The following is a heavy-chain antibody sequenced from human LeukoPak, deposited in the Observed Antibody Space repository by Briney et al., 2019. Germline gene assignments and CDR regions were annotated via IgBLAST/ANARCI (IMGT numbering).Heavy chain of an antibody. CDR3: ARDRGGATSYGYFDY. V-gene: IGHV3-48*03. CDR1: GFTFSNYE. D-gene: IGHD1-26*01. CDR2: ISSSGTTI. Sequence: PGGSLRLSCAASGFTFSNYEMNWARQAPGKGLEWVSYISSSGTTIYYADSVKGRFTISRDNAKNSLYLQMNSLRAEDTAVYYCARDRGGATSYGYFDYWGQGTLVTVSS. J-gene: IGHJ4*02.